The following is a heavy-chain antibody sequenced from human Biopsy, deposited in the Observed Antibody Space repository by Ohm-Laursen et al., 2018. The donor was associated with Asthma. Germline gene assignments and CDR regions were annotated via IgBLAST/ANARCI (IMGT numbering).Heavy chain of an antibody. CDR2: ISWNSATI. CDR3: AKVRSDWVITESFDY. J-gene: IGHJ4*02. CDR1: GFKFDEYT. Sequence: SLRPSCTASGFKFDEYTMHWVRHAPGKGLEWVSGISWNSATIGYADSVEGRFTISRDNAKNSVFLHMDSLRPEDTAFYYCAKVRSDWVITESFDYWGQGTLVTVSS. D-gene: IGHD3-22*01. V-gene: IGHV3-9*01.